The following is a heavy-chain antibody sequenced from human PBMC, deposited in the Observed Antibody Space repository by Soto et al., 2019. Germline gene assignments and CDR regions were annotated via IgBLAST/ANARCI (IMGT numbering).Heavy chain of an antibody. CDR1: GYSFMKYG. J-gene: IGHJ4*02. Sequence: ASVKVSCKGFGYSFMKYGINWVRQAPGQGLEWVGWISPYSGYTHSAQKFHGRLTLTTDTAASTAYMELRTLRSADTALYYCAREASVLIPAAQPSRFDSWGQGTLVTVSS. CDR3: AREASVLIPAAQPSRFDS. CDR2: ISPYSGYT. D-gene: IGHD2-2*01. V-gene: IGHV1-18*01.